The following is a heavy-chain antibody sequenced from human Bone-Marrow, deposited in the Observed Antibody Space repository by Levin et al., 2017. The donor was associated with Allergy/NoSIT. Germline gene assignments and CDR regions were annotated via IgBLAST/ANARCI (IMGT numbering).Heavy chain of an antibody. Sequence: GGSLRLSCAVSGFPFSASAIHWVRQASGKGVEWLGRVRSKPNSFATDYVASLKGRFTISRDDSKNTAFLQNNSLKSEYTAVYYCTIPAGSYSESSGYHRFDYWGQGTQVTVSS. J-gene: IGHJ4*02. CDR2: VRSKPNSFAT. D-gene: IGHD3-22*01. V-gene: IGHV3-73*01. CDR3: TIPAGSYSESSGYHRFDY. CDR1: GFPFSASA.